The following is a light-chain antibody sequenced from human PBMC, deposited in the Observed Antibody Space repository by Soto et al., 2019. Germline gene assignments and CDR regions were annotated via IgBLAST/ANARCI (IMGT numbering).Light chain of an antibody. CDR2: AAS. J-gene: IGKJ2*01. CDR3: QKYSSAPYT. Sequence: DIQVTQSPSSLSASVGDRVTITCRASQGISNYLAWYQQKPGKVPELLISAASTLQSGVPSRFSGSGSGTAFTLTISSLQPEDVATYYCQKYSSAPYTFSQGTKLEIK. V-gene: IGKV1-27*01. CDR1: QGISNY.